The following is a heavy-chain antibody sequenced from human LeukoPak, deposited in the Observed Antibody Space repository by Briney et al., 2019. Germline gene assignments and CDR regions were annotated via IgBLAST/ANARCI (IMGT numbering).Heavy chain of an antibody. CDR2: ISDDSNYI. Sequence: GGSLRLSCAASGFTFSTYSGNWIRQAPGKGLEWVSSISDDSNYIFYADSVKGRFTISRDNAKNSLYLQMNSLRAEDTAIYYCARDIRGVMSWFDPWGHGTLVTVSS. D-gene: IGHD3-10*01. V-gene: IGHV3-21*01. CDR3: ARDIRGVMSWFDP. CDR1: GFTFSTYS. J-gene: IGHJ5*02.